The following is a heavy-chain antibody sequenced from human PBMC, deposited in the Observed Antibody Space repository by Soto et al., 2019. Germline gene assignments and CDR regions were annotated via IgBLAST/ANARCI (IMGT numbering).Heavy chain of an antibody. J-gene: IGHJ3*02. CDR1: GSTFISLA. V-gene: IGHV3-30-3*01. CDR2: LSYDGSNK. D-gene: IGHD3-10*01. CDR3: ARVGITMVRGVTDAFDI. Sequence: QVQLVESGGGGVQLGGPLGLSCAASGSTFISLALHWFRQVPGRGREGGAVLSYDGSNKYNPDSVKARFTISRDNSKNTLYLQMNSLRAEDTAVYYCARVGITMVRGVTDAFDIWGQGTMVTVSS.